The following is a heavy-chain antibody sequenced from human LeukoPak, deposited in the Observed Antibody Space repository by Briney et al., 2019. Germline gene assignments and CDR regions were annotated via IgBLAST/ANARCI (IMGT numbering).Heavy chain of an antibody. D-gene: IGHD6-6*01. V-gene: IGHV3-21*04. Sequence: KTGGSLRLSCAASGFTFSTSTMNWVRQAPGKGLEWVSSISSSSSNIYYADSVKGRFTISRDNSKNTLYLQMNSLRAEDTAVYYCARGYSSSSWSLFDYWGQGTLVTVSS. CDR1: GFTFSTST. J-gene: IGHJ4*02. CDR2: ISSSSSNI. CDR3: ARGYSSSSWSLFDY.